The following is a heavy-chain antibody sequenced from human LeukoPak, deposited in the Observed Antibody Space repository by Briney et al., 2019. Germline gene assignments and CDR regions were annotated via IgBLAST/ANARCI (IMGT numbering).Heavy chain of an antibody. Sequence: ASVKVSCKASGYTFTSYGISWVRQAPGQGLEWMGWISAYNGNTNYAQKLQGRVTMTTDTSTSTAYMELRSLRSDDTAVYYCARYRYGSGSLPPAFDYWGQGTLVTVSS. D-gene: IGHD3-10*01. CDR2: ISAYNGNT. V-gene: IGHV1-18*01. CDR1: GYTFTSYG. J-gene: IGHJ4*02. CDR3: ARYRYGSGSLPPAFDY.